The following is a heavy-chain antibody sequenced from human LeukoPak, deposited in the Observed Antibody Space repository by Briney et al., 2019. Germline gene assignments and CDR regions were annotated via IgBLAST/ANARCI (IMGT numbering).Heavy chain of an antibody. CDR2: ISGSGGST. Sequence: GGSLRLSCAASGFTFSSYAMSWVRQAPGKGLEWVSAISGSGGSTYYVDSVKGRFTISRDNSKNTLYLQMNSLRAEDTAVYYCAKDSRMMTFGGALDCWGQGTLVTVSS. CDR1: GFTFSSYA. D-gene: IGHD3-16*01. CDR3: AKDSRMMTFGGALDC. J-gene: IGHJ4*02. V-gene: IGHV3-23*01.